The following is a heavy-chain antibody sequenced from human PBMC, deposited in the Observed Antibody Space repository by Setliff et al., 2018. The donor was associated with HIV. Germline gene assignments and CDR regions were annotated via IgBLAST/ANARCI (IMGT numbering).Heavy chain of an antibody. CDR1: GFTFSSYW. V-gene: IGHV3-7*01. CDR2: IKQDGSEK. Sequence: GGSLRLSCAASGFTFSSYWMSWVRQAPGKGLEWVANIKQDGSEKYYVDPVKGRFTISRDNAKNSLYLQMNSLRAEDTAVYYCATNFLYDILTGYFPYQFDQWGQGTLVTVSS. CDR3: ATNFLYDILTGYFPYQFDQ. D-gene: IGHD3-9*01. J-gene: IGHJ4*02.